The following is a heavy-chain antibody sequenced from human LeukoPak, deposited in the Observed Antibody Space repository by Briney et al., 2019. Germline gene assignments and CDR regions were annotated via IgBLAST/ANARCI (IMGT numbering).Heavy chain of an antibody. J-gene: IGHJ4*02. CDR3: ARDRPDYGDYAD. Sequence: GASVKVSCKAPGYTFTSYGISWVRQAPGQGLEWMGWISAYNGNTNYARKLQGRVTMTTDTSTSTAYMELRSLRSDDTAVYYCARDRPDYGDYADWSQGTLVTVSS. CDR1: GYTFTSYG. CDR2: ISAYNGNT. V-gene: IGHV1-18*01. D-gene: IGHD4-17*01.